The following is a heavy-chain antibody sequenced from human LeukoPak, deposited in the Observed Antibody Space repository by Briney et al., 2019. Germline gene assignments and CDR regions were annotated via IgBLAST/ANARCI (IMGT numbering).Heavy chain of an antibody. CDR1: GGSISSSSYY. V-gene: IGHV4-39*07. J-gene: IGHJ4*02. CDR3: ARAYSGNSFYFDN. Sequence: SETLSLTCTVSGGSISSSSYYWGWIRQPPGKGLEWIGSIYYSGSTYYNPSLKSRVTISVDTSKNQFSLKLSSVTAADTAVYYCARAYSGNSFYFDNWGQGTLVTVSS. CDR2: IYYSGST. D-gene: IGHD1-26*01.